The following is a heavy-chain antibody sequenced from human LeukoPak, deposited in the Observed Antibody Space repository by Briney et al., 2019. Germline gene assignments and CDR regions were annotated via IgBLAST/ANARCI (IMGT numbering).Heavy chain of an antibody. CDR2: ITSDGSST. Sequence: GGSLRLSCASSGFTFSSTWMHWARQVPGKGLVWVARITSDGSSTTYAESVKGRFTISRDNAKNTLYLEMDSLRAEDTAVYYCARDWYHAIDYWGQGTLVTVSS. D-gene: IGHD2-2*01. CDR1: GFTFSSTW. J-gene: IGHJ4*02. V-gene: IGHV3-74*03. CDR3: ARDWYHAIDY.